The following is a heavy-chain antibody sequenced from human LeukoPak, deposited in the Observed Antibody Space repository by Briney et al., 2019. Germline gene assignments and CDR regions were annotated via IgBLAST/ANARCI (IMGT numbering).Heavy chain of an antibody. J-gene: IGHJ6*03. Sequence: GGSLRLSCAASGFTLSYHSMNWVRQAPGKGLEWVSFISSSSSYIYYTDSVKGRFTIPRDNAKNSLHLQMNSLRAEDTAVYYCVTALGPSPGWYYYMDVWGKGTTVTVSS. CDR1: GFTLSYHS. CDR2: ISSSSSYI. D-gene: IGHD2-15*01. V-gene: IGHV3-21*01. CDR3: VTALGPSPGWYYYMDV.